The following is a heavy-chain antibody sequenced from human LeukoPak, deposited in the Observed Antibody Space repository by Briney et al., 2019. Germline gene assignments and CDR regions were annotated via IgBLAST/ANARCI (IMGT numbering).Heavy chain of an antibody. D-gene: IGHD2-2*01. Sequence: GGSLRLSCAASGFTFTMFGMNWVRQAPGKGLEWVSLIHSGGTRYTDSVRGRFTISRDNSKNTLYLQMNSLRAEDTAMYYCASWYHIDYWGQGTLVTVSS. CDR1: GFTFTMFG. CDR2: IHSGGTR. CDR3: ASWYHIDY. V-gene: IGHV3-53*01. J-gene: IGHJ4*02.